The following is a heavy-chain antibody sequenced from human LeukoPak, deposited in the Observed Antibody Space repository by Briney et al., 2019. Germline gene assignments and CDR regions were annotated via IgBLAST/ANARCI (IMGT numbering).Heavy chain of an antibody. D-gene: IGHD5-24*01. Sequence: SETLTLTCAVYGGSFSGYYWSWIRQPPGKGLEWIGEINHSGSTNYNPSLKSRVTISVDTSKNQFSLKLSSVTAADTAVYYCAREKGGEMATIYFDYWGQGTLVTVSS. CDR1: GGSFSGYY. V-gene: IGHV4-34*01. CDR2: INHSGST. CDR3: AREKGGEMATIYFDY. J-gene: IGHJ4*02.